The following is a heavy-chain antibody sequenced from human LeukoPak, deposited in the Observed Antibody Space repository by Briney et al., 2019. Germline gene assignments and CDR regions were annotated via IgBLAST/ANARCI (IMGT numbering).Heavy chain of an antibody. CDR2: ISSSSSYI. J-gene: IGHJ6*02. Sequence: GGSLRLSCAASGFSFSSYAMTWVRQAPGKGLEWVSSISSSSSYIYYADSVKGRFTISRDNAKNSLYLQMNSLRAEDTAVYYCARDATYYDFWSGYYNYYYYYGMDVWGQGTTVTVSS. V-gene: IGHV3-21*01. CDR1: GFSFSSYA. D-gene: IGHD3-3*01. CDR3: ARDATYYDFWSGYYNYYYYYGMDV.